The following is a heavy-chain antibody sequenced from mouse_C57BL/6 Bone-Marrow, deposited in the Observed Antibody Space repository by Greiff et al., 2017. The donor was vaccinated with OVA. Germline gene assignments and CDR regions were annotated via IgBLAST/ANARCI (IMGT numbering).Heavy chain of an antibody. D-gene: IGHD2-14*01. Sequence: EVQRVESGPELVKPGASVKISCKASGYSFTGYYMNWVKQSPEKSLEWIGEINPSTGGNNYNQKFKAKATLTVDKSSSTAYMQLKSLTSEDSAVYYGARCGTSPFAYWGQGTLVTGSA. CDR1: GYSFTGYY. CDR3: ARCGTSPFAY. V-gene: IGHV1-42*01. J-gene: IGHJ3*01. CDR2: INPSTGGN.